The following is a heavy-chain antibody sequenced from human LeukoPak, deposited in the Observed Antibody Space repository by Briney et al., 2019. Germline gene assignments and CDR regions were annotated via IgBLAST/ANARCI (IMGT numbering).Heavy chain of an antibody. CDR3: ARDRSPGVTAKYYFDY. CDR1: GFTFSSYG. V-gene: IGHV3-21*01. CDR2: ISSSSSYI. J-gene: IGHJ4*02. Sequence: PGGTLRLSCAASGFTFSSYGMSWVRQAPGKGLEWVSSISSSSSYIYYADSVKGRFTISRDNAKNSLYLQMNSLRAEDTAVYYCARDRSPGVTAKYYFDYWGQGTLVTVSS. D-gene: IGHD2-21*02.